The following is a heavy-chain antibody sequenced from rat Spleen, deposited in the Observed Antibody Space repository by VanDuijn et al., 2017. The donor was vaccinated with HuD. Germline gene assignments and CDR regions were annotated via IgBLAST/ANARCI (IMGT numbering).Heavy chain of an antibody. Sequence: EVQLVESGGGLVQPGRSLKLSCAASGFTFSNYGMAWVRQAPTKDLEWVESISSGAGNTYYRDSVKGRFPIYRDNAKNTLYLQMDSLRSEETATYYCTTEPGYNSYFAYWGQGVMVTVSS. J-gene: IGHJ2*01. CDR1: GFTFSNYG. CDR3: TTEPGYNSYFAY. D-gene: IGHD1-4*01. CDR2: ISSGAGNT. V-gene: IGHV5S13*01.